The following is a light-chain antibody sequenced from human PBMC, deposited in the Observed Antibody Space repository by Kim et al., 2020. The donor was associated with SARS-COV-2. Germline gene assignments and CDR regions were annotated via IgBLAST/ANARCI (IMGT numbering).Light chain of an antibody. Sequence: SASVGDRVTIACRASQGIANYLAWYQQKPGTPPRLLIYSASILQSAVSSRFTGSGSGTDFTLSINSLQPDDVAIYYCQKYDNPPWTFGQGTKLEI. CDR3: QKYDNPPWT. V-gene: IGKV1-27*01. J-gene: IGKJ1*01. CDR2: SAS. CDR1: QGIANY.